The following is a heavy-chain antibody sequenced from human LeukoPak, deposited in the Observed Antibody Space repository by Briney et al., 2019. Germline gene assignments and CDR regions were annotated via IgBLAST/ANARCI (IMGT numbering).Heavy chain of an antibody. Sequence: GASVKVSCKASGYTFTSYAMNWVRQAPGQGLEWMGWINTNTGNPTYAQGFTGRFVFSLDTSVSTAYLQISSLKAEDTAVYYCARVRRVYCSGGSCPNWFDPWGQGTLVTVSS. D-gene: IGHD2-15*01. J-gene: IGHJ5*02. CDR3: ARVRRVYCSGGSCPNWFDP. CDR1: GYTFTSYA. CDR2: INTNTGNP. V-gene: IGHV7-4-1*02.